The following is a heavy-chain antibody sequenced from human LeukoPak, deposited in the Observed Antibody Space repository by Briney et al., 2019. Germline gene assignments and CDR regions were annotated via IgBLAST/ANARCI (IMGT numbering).Heavy chain of an antibody. J-gene: IGHJ4*02. Sequence: SETLSLTCAVYGGSFSGYYWSWIRQPPGKGLEWIGEINHSGSTNYNPSLKSRVTISVDTSKNQFSLKLSSVTAADTAVYYCARGPYSSSWYIWRYFDYWGQGTLVTVSS. CDR2: INHSGST. V-gene: IGHV4-34*01. D-gene: IGHD6-13*01. CDR3: ARGPYSSSWYIWRYFDY. CDR1: GGSFSGYY.